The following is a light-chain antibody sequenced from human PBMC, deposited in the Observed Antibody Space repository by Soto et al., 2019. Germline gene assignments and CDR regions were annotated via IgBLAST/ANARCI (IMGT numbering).Light chain of an antibody. CDR3: AAWDGSLNAYV. CDR2: TDN. Sequence: QSALTQPPSASGTPAQRVTISCSGRSSNIGSNAVNWYQQFPGTAPKLLIYTDNQRPSGVPDRFSGSKSGTSASLAISGLQSEDEADYFCAAWDGSLNAYVFGTGTKLTVL. V-gene: IGLV1-44*01. CDR1: SSNIGSNA. J-gene: IGLJ1*01.